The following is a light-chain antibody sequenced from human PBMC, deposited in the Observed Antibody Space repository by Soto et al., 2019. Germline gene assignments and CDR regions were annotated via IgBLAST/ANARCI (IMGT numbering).Light chain of an antibody. V-gene: IGLV1-44*01. CDR2: SNN. CDR1: TFNIGSNT. J-gene: IGLJ1*01. Sequence: QSVLTQPPSASGTPGQRVTISCSGSTFNIGSNTINWYQHVPGTAPKLLIYSNNQRPSGVPDRFSASKSGTSASLAISGLQSEDEADYYCATWDDRLNVYVFGIGTKLTVL. CDR3: ATWDDRLNVYV.